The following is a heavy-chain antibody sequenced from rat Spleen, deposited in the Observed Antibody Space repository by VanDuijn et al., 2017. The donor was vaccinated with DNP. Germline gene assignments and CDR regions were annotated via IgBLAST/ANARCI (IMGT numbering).Heavy chain of an antibody. CDR2: ITTNGGNT. Sequence: EVQLVESGGGLVLPGRSLKLSCAASGSTFSDYDMSWVRQAPTKGLEWVATITTNGGNTYYRDSVKGRFTVSRDNAESTLYLQMDSLRTEDTATYYCARPHFYDGSYPRYWGQGVMVTVSS. J-gene: IGHJ2*01. D-gene: IGHD1-12*02. CDR1: GSTFSDYD. CDR3: ARPHFYDGSYPRY. V-gene: IGHV5S23*01.